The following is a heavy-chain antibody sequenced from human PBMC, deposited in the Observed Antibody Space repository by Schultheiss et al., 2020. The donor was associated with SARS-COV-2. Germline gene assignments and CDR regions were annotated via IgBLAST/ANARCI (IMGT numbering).Heavy chain of an antibody. Sequence: SETLSLTCTVSGGSISSYYWSWIRQPPGKGLEWIGSIYYSGSTNYNPSLKSRVTISVDTSKNQFSLKLSSVTAADTAVYYCARMDWQWLMTDYYYYGMDVWGQGTTVTVSS. CDR2: IYYSGST. CDR3: ARMDWQWLMTDYYYYGMDV. D-gene: IGHD6-19*01. J-gene: IGHJ6*02. V-gene: IGHV4-59*01. CDR1: GGSISSYY.